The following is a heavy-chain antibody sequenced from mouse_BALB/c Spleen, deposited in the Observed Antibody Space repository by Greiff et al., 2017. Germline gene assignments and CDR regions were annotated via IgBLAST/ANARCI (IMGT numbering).Heavy chain of an antibody. J-gene: IGHJ1*01. CDR2: SRNKANDYTT. CDR3: ARDYGYDWYFDV. CDR1: GFTFSDFY. V-gene: IGHV7-1*02. Sequence: EVKLVESGGGLVQPGGSLRLSCATSGFTFSDFYMEWVRQPPGKRLEWIAASRNKANDYTTEYSASVMGRFIVSRDTSQSILYLQMNALRAEDTAIYYCARDYGYDWYFDVWGAGTTVTVSS. D-gene: IGHD2-2*01.